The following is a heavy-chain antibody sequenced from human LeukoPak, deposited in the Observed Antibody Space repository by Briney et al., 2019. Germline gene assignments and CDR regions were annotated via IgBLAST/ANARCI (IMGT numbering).Heavy chain of an antibody. D-gene: IGHD2-21*02. J-gene: IGHJ3*02. CDR2: IYPGDSDT. Sequence: GESLKISCEGSGYSFTSYWIGWVRQMPGKGLEWMGIIYPGDSDTRYSPSFQGQVTISADKSISTAYLQWSSLKASDTAMYYCEASIVVVTPRAFDIWGQGTMVTVSS. CDR3: EASIVVVTPRAFDI. V-gene: IGHV5-51*01. CDR1: GYSFTSYW.